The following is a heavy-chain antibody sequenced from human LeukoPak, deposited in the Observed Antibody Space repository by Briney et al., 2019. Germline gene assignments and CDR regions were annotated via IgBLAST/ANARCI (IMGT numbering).Heavy chain of an antibody. CDR2: INPNSGGT. J-gene: IGHJ4*02. CDR1: GYTFTSYY. D-gene: IGHD3-3*01. Sequence: ASVKVSCKASGYTFTSYYMHWVRQAPGQGLEWMGWINPNSGGTNYAQKFQGRVTMTRDTSISTAYMELSRLRSDDTAVYYCARVYDYDFWSGYRHDFDYWGQGTLVTVSS. V-gene: IGHV1-2*02. CDR3: ARVYDYDFWSGYRHDFDY.